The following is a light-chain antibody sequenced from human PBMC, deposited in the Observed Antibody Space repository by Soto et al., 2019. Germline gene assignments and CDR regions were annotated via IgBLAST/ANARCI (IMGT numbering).Light chain of an antibody. CDR3: RSYTTSSTVV. V-gene: IGLV2-14*03. Sequence: QSALTQPASVSGSPGQSITISCTGTSSDVGAYNSVSWYQQRTGKAPKLMIYDVSNRPSGVSNRFSGSKSLNTASLTISGLQADDEADYYCRSYTTSSTVVFGGGTQLTVL. CDR2: DVS. J-gene: IGLJ2*01. CDR1: SSDVGAYNS.